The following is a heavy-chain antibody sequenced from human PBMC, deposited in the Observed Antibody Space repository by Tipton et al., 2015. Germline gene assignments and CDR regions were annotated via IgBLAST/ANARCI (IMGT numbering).Heavy chain of an antibody. CDR1: GGSISSGVYY. CDR3: ARHLAYRDTWSAQGF. CDR2: IYSSGGT. V-gene: IGHV4-31*03. D-gene: IGHD3-3*01. J-gene: IGHJ4*02. Sequence: TLSLTCTVSGGSISSGVYYWSWIRQHPGKGLEWIGYIYSSGGTDYNPSLKSRVTISVDTSKNQFSLKLSSVTAADTGVYYCARHLAYRDTWSAQGFWGQGTLVTVSS.